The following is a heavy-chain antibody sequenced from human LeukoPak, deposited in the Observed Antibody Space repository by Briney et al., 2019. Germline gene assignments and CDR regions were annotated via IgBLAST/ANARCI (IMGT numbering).Heavy chain of an antibody. CDR2: ISRISSYI. CDR1: AFTFSGYS. D-gene: IGHD3-22*01. J-gene: IGHJ3*02. Sequence: GSLRLSCAASAFTFSGYSMSWVRQAPGKGLEWVSSISRISSYIYYADSVKGRFTISRDNAKDSLYLQMNSLRAEDTAVYYCARGNIQYYYESSGRFDAFDIWGQGTMVTVSS. CDR3: ARGNIQYYYESSGRFDAFDI. V-gene: IGHV3-21*01.